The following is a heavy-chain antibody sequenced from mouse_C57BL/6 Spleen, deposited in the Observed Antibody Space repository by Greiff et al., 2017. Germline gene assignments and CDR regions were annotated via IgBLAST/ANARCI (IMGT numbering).Heavy chain of an antibody. CDR1: GYSITSGYY. CDR3: AKERGYFDV. J-gene: IGHJ1*03. V-gene: IGHV3-6*01. Sequence: EVKVEESGPGLVKPSQSLSLTCSVTGYSITSGYYWNWIRQFPGNKLEWMGYISYDGSNNYNPSLKNRISITRDTSKNQFFLKLNSVTTEDTATYYCAKERGYFDVWGTGTTVTVSS. CDR2: ISYDGSN.